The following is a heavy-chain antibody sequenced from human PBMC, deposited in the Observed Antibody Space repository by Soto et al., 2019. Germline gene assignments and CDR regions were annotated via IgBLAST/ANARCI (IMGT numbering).Heavy chain of an antibody. CDR2: IYPGDSDT. V-gene: IGHV5-51*01. J-gene: IGHJ6*02. Sequence: GESLKISCKGSGYSFTSYWIGWVRQMPGKGLEWMGIIYPGDSDTRYSPSFQGQVTISADKSISTAYLQWSSLKASDTAMYYCATGSSSKGNYYYGMDVWGQGTTVTVSS. CDR1: GYSFTSYW. CDR3: ATGSSSKGNYYYGMDV. D-gene: IGHD6-6*01.